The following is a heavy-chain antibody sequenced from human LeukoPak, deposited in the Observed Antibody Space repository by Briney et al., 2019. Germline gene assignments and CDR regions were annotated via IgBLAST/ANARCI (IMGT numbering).Heavy chain of an antibody. CDR2: IYHSGST. CDR1: GYSISSGYY. J-gene: IGHJ4*02. Sequence: SETLSLTCTVSGYSISSGYYCGWIRQPPGKGLEWIGSIYHSGSTYYNPSLKSRVTISVDTSKNQFSLKLSSVTAADTAVYYCARDLRMGAADYWGQGTLVTVSS. CDR3: ARDLRMGAADY. D-gene: IGHD1-26*01. V-gene: IGHV4-38-2*02.